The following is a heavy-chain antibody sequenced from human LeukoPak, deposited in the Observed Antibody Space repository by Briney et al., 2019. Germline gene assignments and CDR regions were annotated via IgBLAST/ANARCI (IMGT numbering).Heavy chain of an antibody. CDR1: GGSISSGGYS. Sequence: SQTLSLTCAVSGGSISSGGYSWSWIRQPPGKGLEWIGYIYYSGSTNYNPSLKSRVTISVDTSKNQFSLKLSSVTAADTAVYYCARDIVYGFDYWGQGTLVTVSS. CDR3: ARDIVYGFDY. CDR2: IYYSGST. J-gene: IGHJ4*02. D-gene: IGHD5/OR15-5a*01. V-gene: IGHV4-61*08.